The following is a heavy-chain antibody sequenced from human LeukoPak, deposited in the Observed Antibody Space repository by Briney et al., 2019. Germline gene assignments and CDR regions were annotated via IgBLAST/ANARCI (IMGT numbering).Heavy chain of an antibody. CDR1: GGSISSYY. V-gene: IGHV4-59*01. D-gene: IGHD5-18*01. CDR3: ARDVAMGYDY. J-gene: IGHJ4*02. Sequence: SETLSLTCTVSGGSISSYYWSWIRQPPGKGLEWIGYIYYSGSTNYNPPLKSRVTISVDTSKNQFSLKLSSVTAADTAVYYCARDVAMGYDYWGQGTLVTVSS. CDR2: IYYSGST.